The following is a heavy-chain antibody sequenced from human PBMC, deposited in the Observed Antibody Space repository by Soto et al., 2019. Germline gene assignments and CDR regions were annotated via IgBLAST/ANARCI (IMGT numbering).Heavy chain of an antibody. CDR3: ARGVVVAATHYYYMDV. Sequence: SETLSLTCVVSGGSLSDYFWSWIRQPPGMALEWIGEINHSGSTNYNPSLKSRVTISVDTSKNQFSLKLSSVTAADTAVYYCARGVVVAATHYYYMDVWGKGTTVTVSS. J-gene: IGHJ6*03. CDR1: GGSLSDYF. D-gene: IGHD2-15*01. CDR2: INHSGST. V-gene: IGHV4-34*01.